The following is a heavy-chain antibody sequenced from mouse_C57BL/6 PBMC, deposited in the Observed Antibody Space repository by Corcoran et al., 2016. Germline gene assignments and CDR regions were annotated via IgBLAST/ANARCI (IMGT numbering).Heavy chain of an antibody. J-gene: IGHJ1*03. CDR3: ASPPRSSYWYFDV. V-gene: IGHV9-3*01. CDR1: GYTFTTYG. D-gene: IGHD1-1*01. Sequence: QIQLVQSGPELKKPGETVKISCKASGYTFTTYGMSWVKQAPGKGLKWMGWINTYSGVPTYADDFKGRFAFSLETSASTAYLQINNLKKEDTATYFCASPPRSSYWYFDVWGTGTTVTVSS. CDR2: INTYSGVP.